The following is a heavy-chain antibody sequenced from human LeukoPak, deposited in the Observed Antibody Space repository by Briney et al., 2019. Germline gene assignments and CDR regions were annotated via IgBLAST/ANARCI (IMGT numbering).Heavy chain of an antibody. CDR2: IIPILGIA. CDR1: GGTFSSYA. Sequence: WASVKVSCKASGGTFSSYAISWVRQAPGQGLEWMGRIIPILGIANYAQKFQGRVTITAGKSTSTAYMELSSLRSEDTAVYYCATRDSSSTSYYYYYGMDVWGQGTTVTVSS. V-gene: IGHV1-69*04. CDR3: ATRDSSSTSYYYYYGMDV. J-gene: IGHJ6*02. D-gene: IGHD6-13*01.